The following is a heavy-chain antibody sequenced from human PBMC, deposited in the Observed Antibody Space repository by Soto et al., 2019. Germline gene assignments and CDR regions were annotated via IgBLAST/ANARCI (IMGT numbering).Heavy chain of an antibody. CDR1: GFTFNSYT. J-gene: IGHJ6*02. D-gene: IGHD3-22*01. CDR3: ARDEAVTYYYDSSGYKDYGMDV. Sequence: PGGSLRLSCAASGFTFNSYTMAWVRQGPGKGLEWVSSISSSSSYIYYADSVKGRFTISRDNAKNSLYLQMNSLRAEDAAVYYCARDEAVTYYYDSSGYKDYGMDVWGQGTTVTVSS. V-gene: IGHV3-21*01. CDR2: ISSSSSYI.